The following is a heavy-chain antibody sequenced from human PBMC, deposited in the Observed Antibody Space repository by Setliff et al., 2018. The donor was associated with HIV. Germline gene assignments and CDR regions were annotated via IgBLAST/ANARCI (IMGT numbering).Heavy chain of an antibody. J-gene: IGHJ2*01. D-gene: IGHD5-12*01. CDR2: IYYTGSA. V-gene: IGHV4-39*01. Sequence: ETLSLTCSVSADSITNTLYSWGWIRQPPGKGLECIGTIYYTGSASYNPSLKSRVSMSVDTSKNQFSLKLTSVTAADTAVYHCSRLADGGYDFRGYFDLWGRGTLVTVSS. CDR3: SRLADGGYDFRGYFDL. CDR1: ADSITNTLYS.